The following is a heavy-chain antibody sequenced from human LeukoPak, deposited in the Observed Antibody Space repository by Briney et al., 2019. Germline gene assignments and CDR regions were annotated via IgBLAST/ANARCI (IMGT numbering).Heavy chain of an antibody. CDR3: ARGGDILTGYPNFDY. D-gene: IGHD3-9*01. CDR1: GGSLSSSDYY. V-gene: IGHV4-39*06. J-gene: IGHJ4*02. CDR2: IYYSGST. Sequence: SETLSLTCTVSGGSLSSSDYYWGWIRQPPGKGLEGIGSIYYSGSTYYNPSLKSRVTISVATSKNQCPLKLTSVTAADTAVYYCARGGDILTGYPNFDYWGQGTLVAVSS.